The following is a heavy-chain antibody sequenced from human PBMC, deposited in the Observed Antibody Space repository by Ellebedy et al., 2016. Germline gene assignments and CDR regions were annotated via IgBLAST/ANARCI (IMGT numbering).Heavy chain of an antibody. CDR1: GFTFSSYD. J-gene: IGHJ5*02. CDR2: IGTAGDT. Sequence: GESLKISCAASGFTFSSYDMHWVRQATGKGLEWVSAIGTAGDTYYPGSVKGRFTISRENAKNSLYLQMNSLRAGDTAVYYCARGLGSGSYFGFDPWGQGTLVTVSS. CDR3: ARGLGSGSYFGFDP. D-gene: IGHD1-26*01. V-gene: IGHV3-13*01.